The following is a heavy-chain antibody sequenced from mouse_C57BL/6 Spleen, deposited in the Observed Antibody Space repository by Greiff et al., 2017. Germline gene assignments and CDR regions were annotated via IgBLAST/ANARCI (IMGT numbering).Heavy chain of an antibody. J-gene: IGHJ2*01. CDR1: GYTFTSYW. D-gene: IGHD2-5*01. CDR2: IYPSDSET. Sequence: QVHVKQPGAELVRPGSSVKLSCKASGYTFTSYWMDWVKQRPGQGLEWIGNIYPSDSETHYNQKFKDKATLTVDKSSSTAYMQLSSLTSEDSAVYYCARDSNYYYFDYWGQGTTLTVSS. V-gene: IGHV1-61*01. CDR3: ARDSNYYYFDY.